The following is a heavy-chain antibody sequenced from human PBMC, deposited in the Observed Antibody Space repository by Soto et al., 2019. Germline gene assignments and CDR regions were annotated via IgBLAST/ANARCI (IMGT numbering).Heavy chain of an antibody. J-gene: IGHJ4*02. Sequence: EASVKVSCKASGYTFTSYGISWVRQAPGQGLEWMGWISAYNGNTNYAQKLQGRVTMTTDTSTSTAYMELRSLRSDDTAVYYCARASAYYDSSGYRTTPLYFDYWGQGTLVTVSS. CDR2: ISAYNGNT. V-gene: IGHV1-18*01. CDR1: GYTFTSYG. CDR3: ARASAYYDSSGYRTTPLYFDY. D-gene: IGHD3-22*01.